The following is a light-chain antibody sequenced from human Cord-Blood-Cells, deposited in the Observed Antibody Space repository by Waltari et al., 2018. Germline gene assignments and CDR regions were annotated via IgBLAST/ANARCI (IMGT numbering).Light chain of an antibody. J-gene: IGKJ5*01. Sequence: EIVLTQSPATLSLSPGERATLSCRASQSVSSYLAWYQPKTGQAPRLLIYDASNSATGIPARFSGSGSETDFTLTFIRLEPEDFAVYYCQQRSNWITFGQGTRLEIK. CDR3: QQRSNWIT. CDR2: DAS. CDR1: QSVSSY. V-gene: IGKV3-11*01.